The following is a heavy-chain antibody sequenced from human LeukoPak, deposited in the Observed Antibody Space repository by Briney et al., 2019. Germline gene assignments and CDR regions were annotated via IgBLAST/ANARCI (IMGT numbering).Heavy chain of an antibody. CDR1: GFTFSSYS. D-gene: IGHD2-15*01. Sequence: GGSLRLSCAASGFTFSSYSMNWVRQAPGKGLEWVSSISSSSSYIYYADSVKGRFTISRDNAKNSLYLQMNSLRAEDTAVYYCAARPGEVAVPYDYWGQGTLVTVSS. CDR3: AARPGEVAVPYDY. V-gene: IGHV3-21*01. J-gene: IGHJ4*02. CDR2: ISSSSSYI.